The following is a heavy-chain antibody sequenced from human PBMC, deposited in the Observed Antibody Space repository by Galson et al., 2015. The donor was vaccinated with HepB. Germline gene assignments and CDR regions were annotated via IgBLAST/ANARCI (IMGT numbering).Heavy chain of an antibody. CDR2: IKQDGSEK. CDR1: GFTFSSYW. CDR3: ARDFVSCSGGSCYSSYYYYYGMDV. Sequence: SLRLSCAASGFTFSSYWMSWVRQAPGKGLEWVANIKQDGSEKYYVDSVKGRFTISRDNAKNSLYLQMNSLRAEDTAVYYCARDFVSCSGGSCYSSYYYYYGMDVWGQGTTVTVSS. V-gene: IGHV3-7*03. J-gene: IGHJ6*02. D-gene: IGHD2-15*01.